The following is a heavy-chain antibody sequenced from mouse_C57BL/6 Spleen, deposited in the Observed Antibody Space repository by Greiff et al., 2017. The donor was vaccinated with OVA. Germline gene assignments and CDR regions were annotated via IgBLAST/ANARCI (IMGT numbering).Heavy chain of an antibody. CDR3: ARGEDFDY. CDR1: GYTFTDYY. CDR2: IYPGSGNT. J-gene: IGHJ2*01. Sequence: VQLKQSGAELVRPGASVKLSCKASGYTFTDYYINWVKQRPGQGLEWIARIYPGSGNTYYNEKFKGKATLTAEKSSSTAYMQLSSLTSEDSAVYFCARGEDFDYWGQGTTLTVSS. V-gene: IGHV1-76*01.